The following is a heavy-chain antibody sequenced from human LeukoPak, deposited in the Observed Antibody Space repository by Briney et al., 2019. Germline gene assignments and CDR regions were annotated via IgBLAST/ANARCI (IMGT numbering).Heavy chain of an antibody. V-gene: IGHV3-48*04. CDR2: ISSSSSTI. CDR3: ARESDPIVVVVAATYYYYMDV. CDR1: GFTFSSYS. D-gene: IGHD2-15*01. Sequence: GGSLRLSCAASGFTFSSYSMNWVRQAPGKGLEWVSYISSSSSTIYYADSVKGRFTISRDNAKNSLYLQMNSLRAEDTAVYYCARESDPIVVVVAATYYYYMDVWGKGTTVTVSS. J-gene: IGHJ6*03.